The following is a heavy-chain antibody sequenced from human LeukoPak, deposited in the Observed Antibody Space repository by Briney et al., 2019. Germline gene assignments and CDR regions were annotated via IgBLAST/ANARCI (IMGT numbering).Heavy chain of an antibody. Sequence: PGGSLRLSCAASGFTFSSYSMCWVRQAPGKGPEWVSGIKESGDITYYADSVKGRFTISRDNSKNTLYLQMNSLRAEDTAKYYCAKHCSGATCSGYWGQGTLVTVSS. CDR1: GFTFSSYS. J-gene: IGHJ4*02. D-gene: IGHD2-15*01. CDR3: AKHCSGATCSGY. V-gene: IGHV3-23*01. CDR2: IKESGDIT.